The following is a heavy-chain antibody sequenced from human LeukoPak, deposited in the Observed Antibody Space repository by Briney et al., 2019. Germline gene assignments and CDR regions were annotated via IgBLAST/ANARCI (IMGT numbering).Heavy chain of an antibody. CDR3: AKWTRIVGVLSGFDY. V-gene: IGHV4-38-2*02. CDR1: GYSISSGYY. J-gene: IGHJ4*02. CDR2: IYHSGST. Sequence: SETLSLTCTVSGYSISSGYYWGWIRQPPGKGLEWIGSIYHSGSTYYNPSLKSRATISVDTSKNQFSLKLSSVTAADTAVYYCAKWTRIVGVLSGFDYWGQGTLVTVSP. D-gene: IGHD1-26*01.